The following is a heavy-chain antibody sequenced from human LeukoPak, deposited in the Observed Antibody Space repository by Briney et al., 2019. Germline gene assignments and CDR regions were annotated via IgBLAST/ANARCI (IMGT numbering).Heavy chain of an antibody. CDR2: ISSSSSYI. CDR3: ASYDRRGGGIDY. Sequence: GGSLRLSCAASGFTFSSYSMNWVRQAPGKGLEWVSSISSSSSYIYYADSVKGRFTISRDNAKNSLYLQMNSLRAEDTAVYYCASYDRRGGGIDYWGQGTLVTVSS. J-gene: IGHJ4*02. D-gene: IGHD3-22*01. V-gene: IGHV3-21*01. CDR1: GFTFSSYS.